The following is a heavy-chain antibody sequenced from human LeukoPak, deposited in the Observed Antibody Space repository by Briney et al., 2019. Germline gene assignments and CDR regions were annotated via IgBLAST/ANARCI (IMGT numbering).Heavy chain of an antibody. Sequence: GGSLRLSCAASGFTFSSYWMGWVRQAPGKGLEWVANIKRDGSEKHYVDSVKGRFTLSRDNAKNSLFLQMNSLRAEDTAVYYCARIPEADAFDIWGQGTMVTVSS. J-gene: IGHJ3*02. CDR1: GFTFSSYW. CDR2: IKRDGSEK. D-gene: IGHD2-2*02. CDR3: ARIPEADAFDI. V-gene: IGHV3-7*05.